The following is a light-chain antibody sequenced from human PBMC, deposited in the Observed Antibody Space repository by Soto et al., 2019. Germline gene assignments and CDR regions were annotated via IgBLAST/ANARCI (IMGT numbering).Light chain of an antibody. CDR1: SSDVGGYNY. V-gene: IGLV2-14*03. CDR2: DVS. CDR3: SSYTISTTIKV. Sequence: QSALTQPASESGSPGQSITISCTGTSSDVGGYNYVSWYQQHPGKAPKLMIYDVSNRPSGVSNRFSGSKSGNTASLTISGLQAEDEADYYCSSYTISTTIKVFGGGTKLTFL. J-gene: IGLJ2*01.